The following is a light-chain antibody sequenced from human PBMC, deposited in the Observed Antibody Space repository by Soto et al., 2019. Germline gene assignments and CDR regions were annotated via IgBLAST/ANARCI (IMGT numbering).Light chain of an antibody. CDR1: SSDVGGYNY. CDR2: EVS. J-gene: IGLJ2*01. CDR3: SSYAGSNNLI. Sequence: QSALTQPPSASGSPGQSVTISCTGTSSDVGGYNYVSWYQQHPGKAPKHMIYEVSKRPSGVPDRFSGSKSGNTASLTVSGLQAEDEADYYCSSYAGSNNLIFGGGTKLTVL. V-gene: IGLV2-8*01.